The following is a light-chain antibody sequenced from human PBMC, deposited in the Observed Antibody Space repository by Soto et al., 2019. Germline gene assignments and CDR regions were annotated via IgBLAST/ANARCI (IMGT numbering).Light chain of an antibody. CDR2: EVA. CDR1: SSDVGAYSR. Sequence: QSVLTQPASVSGSPGQSISISCTGTSSDVGAYSRVSWYQHHPDKAPKLIIYEVANRPSGVSNRFSGSKSANTASLTISGLQAEDEANYYCASYTRADSWVFGGGTQLTVL. CDR3: ASYTRADSWV. J-gene: IGLJ7*01. V-gene: IGLV2-14*01.